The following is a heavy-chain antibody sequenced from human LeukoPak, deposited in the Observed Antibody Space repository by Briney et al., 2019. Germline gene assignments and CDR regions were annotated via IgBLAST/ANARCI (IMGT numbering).Heavy chain of an antibody. CDR2: IFSSGST. CDR1: GGSITGYY. CDR3: ATYVSGTPNWFDP. Sequence: SETLSLTCTVSGGSITGYYWSWIRQPSGKGLEWIGYIFSSGSTKYNPSLQSRVTISVDTSKNQFSLKLNSVTAADTAVYYCATYVSGTPNWFDPWGQGTLVTVSS. J-gene: IGHJ5*02. D-gene: IGHD3-10*01. V-gene: IGHV4-59*01.